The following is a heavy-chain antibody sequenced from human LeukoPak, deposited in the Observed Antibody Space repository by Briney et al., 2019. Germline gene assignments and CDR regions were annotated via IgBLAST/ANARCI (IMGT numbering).Heavy chain of an antibody. J-gene: IGHJ4*02. CDR2: IKPDGSEK. D-gene: IGHD1-26*01. CDR1: GFTFSSSW. Sequence: PGGSLRLSCAASGFTFSSSWMSWVRQAPGKGLEWVTNIKPDGSEKYYVDSVKGRFTISRDNAKNSLYLQMNSLRAEDTVLYYCARDTVGVTDYWGQGTLVTVSS. CDR3: ARDTVGVTDY. V-gene: IGHV3-7*01.